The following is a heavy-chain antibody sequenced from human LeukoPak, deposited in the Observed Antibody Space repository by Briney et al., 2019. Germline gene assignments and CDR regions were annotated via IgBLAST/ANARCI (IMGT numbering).Heavy chain of an antibody. D-gene: IGHD1-1*01. J-gene: IGHJ6*03. CDR1: GFTFSDYN. Sequence: GSLRLSCAASGFTFSDYNMRWIRQPPGKGLEWIATIYYSGTTFYNSSLKSRVTISVDTSKDQFSLNLRSVTAADTAVYYCARHHENLSWNGLYYYYYMDVWGKGTTVTISS. V-gene: IGHV4-39*01. CDR2: IYYSGTT. CDR3: ARHHENLSWNGLYYYYYMDV.